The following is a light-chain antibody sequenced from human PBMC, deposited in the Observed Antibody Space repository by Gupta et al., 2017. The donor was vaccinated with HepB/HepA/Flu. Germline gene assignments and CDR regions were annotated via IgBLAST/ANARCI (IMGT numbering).Light chain of an antibody. Sequence: FLLNQPHSVSESPWTAVTISCTRSLGSLSRDYVQWYQQRPGSATTSVIYEDNPKPAGDPSRVSSSSDSSSNTASLTISERKTEDEGDYYSQSDDSINTDVFGTGTKVTV. V-gene: IGLV6-57*03. J-gene: IGLJ1*01. CDR1: LGSLSRDY. CDR2: EDN. CDR3: QSDDSINTDV.